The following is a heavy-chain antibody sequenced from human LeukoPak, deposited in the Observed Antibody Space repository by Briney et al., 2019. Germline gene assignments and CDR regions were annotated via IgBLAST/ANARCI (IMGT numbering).Heavy chain of an antibody. D-gene: IGHD6-13*01. Sequence: SETLSLTCTVSGDSISSYYWSWIRQTPEKGLEWIAYISYSGSTNYNPSLQSRVTISVDKSKNQFSLKLTSVTAADTVVYYCARDAYSRSYYWFDPWGQGTLVTVSS. CDR3: ARDAYSRSYYWFDP. J-gene: IGHJ5*02. CDR1: GDSISSYY. V-gene: IGHV4-59*12. CDR2: ISYSGST.